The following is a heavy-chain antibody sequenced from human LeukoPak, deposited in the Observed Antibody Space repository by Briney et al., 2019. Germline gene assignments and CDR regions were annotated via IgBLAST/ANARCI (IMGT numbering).Heavy chain of an antibody. CDR3: ARGGRDGPVDF. Sequence: SETLSLTCIVSVASVRSQYWNWIRQPPGKRREWIGFVSYSGTTNYNPSLNGRVTISIDTSKNRVSPRLTSVTAADTAYYRGARGGRDGPVDFGGQGTLVTVSS. CDR1: VASVRSQY. J-gene: IGHJ4*02. CDR2: VSYSGTT. D-gene: IGHD5-24*01. V-gene: IGHV4-59*02.